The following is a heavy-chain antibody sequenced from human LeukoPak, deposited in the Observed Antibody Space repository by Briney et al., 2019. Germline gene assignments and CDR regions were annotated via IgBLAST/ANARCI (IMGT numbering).Heavy chain of an antibody. CDR2: IKQDGREK. J-gene: IGHJ4*02. V-gene: IGHV3-7*01. D-gene: IGHD2-15*01. Sequence: GGSLRLSCAASGFTFSSYGMSWVRQAPGKGLEWVANIKQDGREKYYVDSVKGRFTISRDNAKNSLYLQMNSLRAEDTAVYYCARRNFCGGGSCYSFDYWGQGTLVTVSS. CDR3: ARRNFCGGGSCYSFDY. CDR1: GFTFSSYG.